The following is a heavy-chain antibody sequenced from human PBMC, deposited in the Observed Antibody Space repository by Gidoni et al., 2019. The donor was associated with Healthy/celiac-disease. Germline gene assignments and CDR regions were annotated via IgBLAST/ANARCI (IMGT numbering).Heavy chain of an antibody. CDR1: GFTFSSSA. J-gene: IGHJ4*02. D-gene: IGHD5-12*01. CDR3: ARVVSGGWLQYYYFDY. V-gene: IGHV3-30-3*01. Sequence: QVQLVESGGGVVQPGRSLRLSCAASGFTFSSSAMHWVRQAPGKGREGGAVISYDGSNKYYADAVKGRFTISRDNSKNTLYLQMNSLRAEDTAVYYCARVVSGGWLQYYYFDYWGQGTLVTVSS. CDR2: ISYDGSNK.